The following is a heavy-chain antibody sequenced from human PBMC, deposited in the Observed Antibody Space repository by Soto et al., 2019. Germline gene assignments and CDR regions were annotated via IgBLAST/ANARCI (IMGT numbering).Heavy chain of an antibody. J-gene: IGHJ4*02. D-gene: IGHD3-16*01. CDR3: ARSQGEV. CDR1: GGSFSGYY. V-gene: IGHV4-34*01. CDR2: INHSGST. Sequence: QVQLQQWGAGLLKPSETLSLTCAVYGGSFSGYYWSWIRQPPGKGLEWIGEINHSGSTNYNPSLKRRVTISVDTSKNQFSLKLSSVTAADTAVHYCARSQGEVGGQGTLVTVSS.